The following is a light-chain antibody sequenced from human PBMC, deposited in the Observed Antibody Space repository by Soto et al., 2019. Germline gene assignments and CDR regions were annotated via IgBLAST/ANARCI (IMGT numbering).Light chain of an antibody. CDR1: QSISSW. J-gene: IGKJ1*01. V-gene: IGKV1-5*03. CDR2: KAS. CDR3: QQYNSYWT. Sequence: DIQMTQSPSTLSAYVGDSVTITCRASQSISSWLAWYQQKPGKAPKXLIYKASSLESGVQSRFSGSGSGTEFTLTISSLQPDDFATYYCQQYNSYWTFGQGTKGDI.